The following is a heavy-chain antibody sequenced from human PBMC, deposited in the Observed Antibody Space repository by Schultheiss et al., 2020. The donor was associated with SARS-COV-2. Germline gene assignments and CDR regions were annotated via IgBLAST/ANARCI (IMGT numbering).Heavy chain of an antibody. J-gene: IGHJ4*02. V-gene: IGHV3-64*01. CDR1: GFTFSSYA. Sequence: GGSLRLSCAASGFTFSSYAMHWVRQAPGKGLEYVSAISSNGGSTYYANSVKGRFTISRDNSKNTLYLQMGSLRAEDMAVYYCARGPIEYSSSHGAFDYWGQGTLVTVSS. D-gene: IGHD6-13*01. CDR3: ARGPIEYSSSHGAFDY. CDR2: ISSNGGST.